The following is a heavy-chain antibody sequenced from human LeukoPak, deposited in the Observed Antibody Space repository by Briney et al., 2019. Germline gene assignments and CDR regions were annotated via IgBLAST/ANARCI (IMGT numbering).Heavy chain of an antibody. V-gene: IGHV1-2*02. CDR3: ARARSGYYVGCIDY. CDR1: GYTFTGYY. Sequence: GASVKVSCKASGYTFTGYYMHWVRQAPGQGLEWMGWIYPNSGGTNYAQKFQGRVTVTRDTSISTAYMELSRLRSDDTAVYYCARARSGYYVGCIDYWGQGTLVTVSS. J-gene: IGHJ4*02. CDR2: IYPNSGGT. D-gene: IGHD3-22*01.